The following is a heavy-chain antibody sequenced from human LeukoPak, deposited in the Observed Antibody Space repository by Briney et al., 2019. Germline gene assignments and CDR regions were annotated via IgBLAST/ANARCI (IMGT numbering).Heavy chain of an antibody. D-gene: IGHD3-10*01. Sequence: SETLSLTCTVSGASLTSGDYYGSWIRQAPGKGLEWIGYIHHSGAPFYNPSLESRISLSVDTSRNQFSLKLNSVTAADTAVYHCARGQGTYFDYWGQGTPVTVSS. CDR2: IHHSGAP. V-gene: IGHV4-30-4*01. J-gene: IGHJ4*02. CDR3: ARGQGTYFDY. CDR1: GASLTSGDYY.